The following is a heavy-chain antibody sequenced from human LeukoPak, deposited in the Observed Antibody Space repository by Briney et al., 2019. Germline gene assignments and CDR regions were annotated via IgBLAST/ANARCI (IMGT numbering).Heavy chain of an antibody. D-gene: IGHD1-14*01. CDR3: VVVVEPPDSDGFDV. Sequence: GGSLRLSCAASRLTVINNYMSWVRQAPGKGLVWVSLINADGSTATYADSVKGRFTISRDNARNTLSLQMNSLTIEDTAVYYCVVVVEPPDSDGFDVWGQGTMITVSS. V-gene: IGHV3-74*01. CDR2: INADGSTA. CDR1: RLTVINNY. J-gene: IGHJ3*01.